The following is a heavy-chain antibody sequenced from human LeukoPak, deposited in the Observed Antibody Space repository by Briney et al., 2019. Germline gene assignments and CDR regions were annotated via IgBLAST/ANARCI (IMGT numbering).Heavy chain of an antibody. V-gene: IGHV4-61*02. J-gene: IGHJ4*02. CDR3: AGVMVKAGTLDY. Sequence: PSETLSLTCTVSGGSISSGSYYWSWIRQPAGKGLEWIGRIYTSGSTNYNPSLKSRVTISVDTSKNQFSLKLSSVTAADTAVYYCAGVMVKAGTLDYWGQGTLVTVSS. CDR1: GGSISSGSYY. D-gene: IGHD6-19*01. CDR2: IYTSGST.